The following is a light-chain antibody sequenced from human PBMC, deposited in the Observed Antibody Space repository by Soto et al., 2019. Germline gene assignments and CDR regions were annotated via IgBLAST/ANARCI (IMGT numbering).Light chain of an antibody. CDR3: SSYTSSSTYV. V-gene: IGLV2-14*01. J-gene: IGLJ1*01. Sequence: QSVLTQAASVTGFPGQSITISCTRTSSDVGGYNYVSWYQQHPGKAPKLMIYDVSNRPSGVSNRFSGSKSGNTASLTISGLQAEDEADYYCSSYTSSSTYVFGTGTKVTVL. CDR1: SSDVGGYNY. CDR2: DVS.